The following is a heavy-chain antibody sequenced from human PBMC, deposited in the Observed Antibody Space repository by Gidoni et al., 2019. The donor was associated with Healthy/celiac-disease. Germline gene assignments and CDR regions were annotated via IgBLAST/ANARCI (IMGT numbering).Heavy chain of an antibody. D-gene: IGHD3-22*01. Sequence: QVQLVQSGAEVKKPGASVKVSCKASGYTFTGYYMHWVRQAPGQGLEWMGWINPNSGGTNYAQKFQGWVTMTRDTSISTAYMELSRLRSDDTAVYYCARAYYYDSSGYSAAFDIWGQGTMVTVSS. CDR3: ARAYYYDSSGYSAAFDI. CDR2: INPNSGGT. J-gene: IGHJ3*02. CDR1: GYTFTGYY. V-gene: IGHV1-2*04.